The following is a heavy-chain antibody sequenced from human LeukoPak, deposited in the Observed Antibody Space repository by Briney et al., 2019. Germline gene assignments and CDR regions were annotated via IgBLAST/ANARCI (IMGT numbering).Heavy chain of an antibody. J-gene: IGHJ5*02. Sequence: SVKVSCKASGGTFSSYAISWVRQAPGQGLEWMGRIIPIFGTANYAQKFQGRVTMTRNTSISTAYMELSSLRSEDTAVYYCARALVAWGKPLPFDPWGQGTLVTVSS. CDR1: GGTFSSYA. V-gene: IGHV1-69*05. D-gene: IGHD6-6*01. CDR3: ARALVAWGKPLPFDP. CDR2: IIPIFGTA.